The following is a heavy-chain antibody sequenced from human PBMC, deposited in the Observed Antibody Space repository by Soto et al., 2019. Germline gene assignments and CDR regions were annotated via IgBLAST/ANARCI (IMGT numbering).Heavy chain of an antibody. D-gene: IGHD2-2*01. Sequence: ASVKVSCKASGYTFTSYYMHWVRQAPGQGLEWMGIINPSGGSTSYAQKFQGRVTMTRDTSTSTVYMELSSLRSEDTAVYYCARGGIVVVPAANAEYFQHWGQGTLVTVSS. CDR3: ARGGIVVVPAANAEYFQH. J-gene: IGHJ1*01. V-gene: IGHV1-46*01. CDR2: INPSGGST. CDR1: GYTFTSYY.